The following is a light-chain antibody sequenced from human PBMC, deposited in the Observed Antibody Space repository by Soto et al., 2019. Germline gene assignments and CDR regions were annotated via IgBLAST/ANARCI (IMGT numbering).Light chain of an antibody. CDR2: CAS. CDR1: QSVLYSSNNKNY. J-gene: IGKJ2*01. V-gene: IGKV4-1*01. Sequence: DIVMTQSPDSLAVSLGERATINCKSSQSVLYSSNNKNYLAWYQQKPGQPPKLLIYCASTRESGVPDRFSGSGSGTDFTLTISSLKAEDVAVYYCQQYYSTPYTVGQGTKLEIK. CDR3: QQYYSTPYT.